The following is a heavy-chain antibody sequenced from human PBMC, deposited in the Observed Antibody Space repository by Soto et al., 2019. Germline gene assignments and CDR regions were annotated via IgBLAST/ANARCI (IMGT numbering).Heavy chain of an antibody. CDR2: IKHDGGEN. Sequence: GGSLRLSCAASGFTFSSYWMSWVRQAPGKGLEWVANIKHDGGENYYVDSVKGRFNISRDNAKNSLYLQMNSLSAEDTAVYYCARTFVTTVNVLHAYYYYGVEVWGQGTTVTVSS. D-gene: IGHD1-1*01. J-gene: IGHJ6*02. V-gene: IGHV3-7*03. CDR3: ARTFVTTVNVLHAYYYYGVEV. CDR1: GFTFSSYW.